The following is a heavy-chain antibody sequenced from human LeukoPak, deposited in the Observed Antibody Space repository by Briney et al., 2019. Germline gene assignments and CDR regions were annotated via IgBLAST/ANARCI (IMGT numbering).Heavy chain of an antibody. D-gene: IGHD6-19*01. CDR2: IYYSGST. Sequence: SETLSLTCTVSGGSISSYYWSWIRQPPGKGLEWIGYIYYSGSTNYNPSLKSRVTISVDTSKNQFSLKLSSVTAADTAVYYCARGVGSSGGVDAFDIWGQGTMVTVSS. J-gene: IGHJ3*02. CDR3: ARGVGSSGGVDAFDI. V-gene: IGHV4-59*08. CDR1: GGSISSYY.